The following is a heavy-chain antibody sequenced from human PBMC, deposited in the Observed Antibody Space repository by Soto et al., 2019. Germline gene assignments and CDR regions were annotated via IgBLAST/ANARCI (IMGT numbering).Heavy chain of an antibody. CDR1: GSTFSSYA. J-gene: IGHJ4*02. Sequence: QVQLVQSGAEVKKPGSSVKVSCKASGSTFSSYAISWVRQAPGQGLEWMGGIIPIFGTANYAQKFQGRVTITADESTSTAYMELSSLRSEDTAVYYCARGASSGYSFVLDYWGQGTLVTVSS. CDR2: IIPIFGTA. CDR3: ARGASSGYSFVLDY. D-gene: IGHD3-22*01. V-gene: IGHV1-69*01.